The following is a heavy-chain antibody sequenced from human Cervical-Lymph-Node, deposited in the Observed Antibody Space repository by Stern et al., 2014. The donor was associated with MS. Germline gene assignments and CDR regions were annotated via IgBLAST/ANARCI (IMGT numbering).Heavy chain of an antibody. V-gene: IGHV1-18*04. CDR1: GFTFANYG. D-gene: IGHD6-19*01. CDR3: ARYDSGSADF. Sequence: VQLVQSGTEVKEPGASVKVSCKTSGFTFANYGIVWVRQAPGQGLEWMGWVSPYNGKTNYEQTFQGRVTMTSETSTTTAYMELRSLRSDDTAIYFCARYDSGSADFWGQGTLVIVSS. CDR2: VSPYNGKT. J-gene: IGHJ4*02.